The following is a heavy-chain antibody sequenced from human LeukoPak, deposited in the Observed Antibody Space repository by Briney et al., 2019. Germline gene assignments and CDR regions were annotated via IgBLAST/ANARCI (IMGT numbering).Heavy chain of an antibody. CDR1: GFTFSSYW. J-gene: IGHJ6*02. V-gene: IGHV3-7*01. CDR3: ARDNPIQYYGILTAMNYYYGMDV. CDR2: IKQDGSEK. D-gene: IGHD3-9*01. Sequence: GGSLRLSCAASGFTFSSYWMSWVRQAPGKGLEWVANIKQDGSEKYYVDSVKGRFTISRDNAKNSLYLQMNSLRAEDTAVYYCARDNPIQYYGILTAMNYYYGMDVWGQGTTVTVSS.